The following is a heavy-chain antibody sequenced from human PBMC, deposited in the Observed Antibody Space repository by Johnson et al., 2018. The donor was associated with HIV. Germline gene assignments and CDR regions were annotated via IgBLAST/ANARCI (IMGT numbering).Heavy chain of an antibody. J-gene: IGHJ3*02. D-gene: IGHD7-27*01. CDR2: IKQDGSEK. Sequence: VQLVESGGGLVQPGGSLRLSCAASGFTFSSYWMSWVRQAPGKGLEWVANIKQDGSEKYYVDSVKGRFTISRDNSKNTLYLQMNSLRAEDTAVYYCAPLGDAFDIWGQGTMVTVSS. CDR1: GFTFSSYW. CDR3: APLGDAFDI. V-gene: IGHV3-7*01.